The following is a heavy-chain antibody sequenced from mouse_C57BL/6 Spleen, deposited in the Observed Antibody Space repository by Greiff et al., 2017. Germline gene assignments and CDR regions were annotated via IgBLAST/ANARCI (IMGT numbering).Heavy chain of an antibody. Sequence: EVLLVESGGDLVKPGGSLKLSCAASGFTFSSYGMSWVRQTPDKRLEWVATISSGGSYTYYPDSVKGRFTISRDNAKNTLYLQLSRLKSEDTAVYYLARAYCRNYEGFAYWGQGTLVTVSA. D-gene: IGHD2-5*01. CDR3: ARAYCRNYEGFAY. CDR1: GFTFSSYG. CDR2: ISSGGSYT. J-gene: IGHJ3*01. V-gene: IGHV5-6*01.